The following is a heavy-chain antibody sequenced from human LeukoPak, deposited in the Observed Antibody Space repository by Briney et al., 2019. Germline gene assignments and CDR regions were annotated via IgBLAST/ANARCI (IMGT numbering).Heavy chain of an antibody. D-gene: IGHD2-2*01. CDR3: ARDWLPAAYEYFQH. V-gene: IGHV3-30*04. CDR1: GFTFSSYA. CDR2: ISYDGSNK. Sequence: GRSLRLSCAASGFTFSSYAMHWVRQAPGKGLGWVAVISYDGSNKYYADSVKGRFTISRDNSKNTLYLQMNSLRAEDTAVYYCARDWLPAAYEYFQHWGQGTLVTVSS. J-gene: IGHJ1*01.